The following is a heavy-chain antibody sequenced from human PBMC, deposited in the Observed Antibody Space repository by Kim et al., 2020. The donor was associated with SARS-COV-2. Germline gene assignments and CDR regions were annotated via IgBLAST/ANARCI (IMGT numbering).Heavy chain of an antibody. Sequence: GSVQGRFTISRDNSQNKLYLAMNSPGAEGTAVYYCAKGSYSSGYNYMVDYWGQGTLVTVSS. J-gene: IGHJ4*02. CDR3: AKGSYSSGYNYMVDY. V-gene: IGHV3-23*01. D-gene: IGHD3-22*01.